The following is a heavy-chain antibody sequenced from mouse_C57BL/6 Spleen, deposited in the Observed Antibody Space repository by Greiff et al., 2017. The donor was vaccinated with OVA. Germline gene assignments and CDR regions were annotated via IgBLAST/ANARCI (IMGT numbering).Heavy chain of an antibody. CDR3: ARGIYYAGDYDDSPYAMDY. Sequence: VQLQQSGPELVKPGASVKLSCKASGYTFTDYYMNWVKQSHGKSLEWIGDINPNNGGTSYNQKFKGKATLTVDKSSSTAYMELRSLTSEDSAVYYCARGIYYAGDYDDSPYAMDYWGQGTSVTVSS. CDR2: INPNNGGT. D-gene: IGHD2-4*01. J-gene: IGHJ4*01. V-gene: IGHV1-26*01. CDR1: GYTFTDYY.